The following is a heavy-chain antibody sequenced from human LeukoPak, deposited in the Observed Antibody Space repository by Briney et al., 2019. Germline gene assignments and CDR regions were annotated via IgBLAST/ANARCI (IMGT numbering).Heavy chain of an antibody. Sequence: GGSLTLPCAASGFSFSDNGMTWVRQAPGKGLEWVSDISGGGGGRKQFADSVKGRFTISRDNSNKMSYLQMNSLRPEDTAVYYCVKARGGSGWFFEYWGQGTLATVSS. CDR3: VKARGGSGWFFEY. CDR1: GFSFSDNG. CDR2: ISGGGGGRK. V-gene: IGHV3-23*01. D-gene: IGHD6-19*01. J-gene: IGHJ4*02.